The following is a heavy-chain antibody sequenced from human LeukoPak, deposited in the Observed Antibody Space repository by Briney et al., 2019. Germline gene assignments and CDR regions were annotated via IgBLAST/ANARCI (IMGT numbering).Heavy chain of an antibody. Sequence: GSLRLSCAASGFTFSSYAMHWVRQAPGKGLEWVAVISYDGSNKYYADSVKARFTISRDNSKNTLYLQMNSLRAEDTAVYYCARYCSGGSCLDYYGMDVWGQGTTVTVSS. V-gene: IGHV3-30-3*01. CDR2: ISYDGSNK. D-gene: IGHD2-15*01. CDR3: ARYCSGGSCLDYYGMDV. CDR1: GFTFSSYA. J-gene: IGHJ6*02.